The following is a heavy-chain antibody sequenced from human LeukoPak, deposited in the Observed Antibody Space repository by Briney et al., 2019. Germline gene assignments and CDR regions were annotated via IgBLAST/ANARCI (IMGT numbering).Heavy chain of an antibody. Sequence: PGGSLRLSCAASGFTFSSYSMNWVRQAPGKGLEWVSYISSSSSTIYYADSVKGRFTISRDNAKNSLYLQMNSLRDEDTAVYYCAKGSGINHYHWIDPWGQGTLVTVSS. D-gene: IGHD1-14*01. CDR2: ISSSSSTI. CDR3: AKGSGINHYHWIDP. J-gene: IGHJ5*02. CDR1: GFTFSSYS. V-gene: IGHV3-48*02.